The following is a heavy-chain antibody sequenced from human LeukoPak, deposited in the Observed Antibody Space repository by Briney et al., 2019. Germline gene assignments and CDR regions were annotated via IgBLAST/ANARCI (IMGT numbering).Heavy chain of an antibody. J-gene: IGHJ5*02. V-gene: IGHV1-2*02. Sequence: ASVKVSCKASGYTFTGYYMHWVRQAPGQGLEWMGWMDPNSGATYYAQNFQGRVTMTRDTSINTAYIELTSLRSDDTAVYYCAIGMITFGGVIVQDWFDPWGQGTLVTVSS. CDR2: MDPNSGAT. CDR3: AIGMITFGGVIVQDWFDP. CDR1: GYTFTGYY. D-gene: IGHD3-16*02.